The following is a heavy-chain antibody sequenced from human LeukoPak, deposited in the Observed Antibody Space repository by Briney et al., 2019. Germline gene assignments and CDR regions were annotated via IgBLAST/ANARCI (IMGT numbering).Heavy chain of an antibody. CDR1: GFSFSGHW. D-gene: IGHD6-6*01. V-gene: IGHV3-74*01. J-gene: IGHJ4*02. Sequence: GGSLRLSCTASGFSFSGHWMHWARQLPGKGLVWVSRISPTGSTTSYADSVKGRFTASRDNAKNTLYLQVNNLRAEDTAVYYCARGPNSNWSGLDFWGQGTLLTVSS. CDR2: ISPTGSTT. CDR3: ARGPNSNWSGLDF.